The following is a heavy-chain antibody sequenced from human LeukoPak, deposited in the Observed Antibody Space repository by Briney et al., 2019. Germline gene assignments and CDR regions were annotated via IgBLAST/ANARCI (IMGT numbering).Heavy chain of an antibody. D-gene: IGHD6-13*01. Sequence: SETLSLTCTVSGDSISSYYWSWIRQPPGKGLEWIGHIHYSGSTNYNPSLKSRVTMSIDTSKNQFSLKLGSVTAADTAVYYCASAVVYTSYYGMDVWGQGTTVTVSS. CDR2: IHYSGST. V-gene: IGHV4-59*01. CDR1: GDSISSYY. J-gene: IGHJ6*02. CDR3: ASAVVYTSYYGMDV.